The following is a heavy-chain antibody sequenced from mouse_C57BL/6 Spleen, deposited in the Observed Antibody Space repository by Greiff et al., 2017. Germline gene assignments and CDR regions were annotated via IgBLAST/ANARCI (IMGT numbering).Heavy chain of an antibody. V-gene: IGHV1-81*01. Sequence: QVQLKQSGAELARPGASVKLSCKASGYTFTSYGISWVKQRTGQGLEWIGEIYPRSGNTYYNEKFKGKATLTADKSSSTAYMELRSLTSEDSAVYFCARDSNYRDYAMDYWGQGTSVTVSS. D-gene: IGHD2-5*01. CDR2: IYPRSGNT. CDR1: GYTFTSYG. CDR3: ARDSNYRDYAMDY. J-gene: IGHJ4*01.